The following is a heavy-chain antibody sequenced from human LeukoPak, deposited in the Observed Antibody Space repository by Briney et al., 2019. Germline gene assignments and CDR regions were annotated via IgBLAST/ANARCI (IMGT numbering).Heavy chain of an antibody. CDR2: ISWNSGSI. Sequence: PGRSLRLSCAASGFTFDHYAMHWVRQAPGKGLEWVSGISWNSGSIGYADSVKGRFTISRDNAKNFLYLQMYTLSAEDTALYYCAKTAPVDYVPRFDPWGQGTLVTVSS. CDR1: GFTFDHYA. V-gene: IGHV3-9*01. CDR3: AKTAPVDYVPRFDP. J-gene: IGHJ5*02. D-gene: IGHD4-17*01.